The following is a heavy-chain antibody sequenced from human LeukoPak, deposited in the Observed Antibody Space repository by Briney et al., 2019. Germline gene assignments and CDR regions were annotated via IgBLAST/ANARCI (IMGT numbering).Heavy chain of an antibody. CDR3: ARGPKRIMITFGGVIVIGFDP. Sequence: SETLSLTCTVSGGSISSYYWSWIRQPPGKGLEWIGYIYYSGSTNYNPSLKSRVTISVDTSKNQFSLKLSSVTAADTAVYYCARGPKRIMITFGGVIVIGFDPWGQGTLVTVSS. J-gene: IGHJ5*02. CDR2: IYYSGST. V-gene: IGHV4-59*12. CDR1: GGSISSYY. D-gene: IGHD3-16*02.